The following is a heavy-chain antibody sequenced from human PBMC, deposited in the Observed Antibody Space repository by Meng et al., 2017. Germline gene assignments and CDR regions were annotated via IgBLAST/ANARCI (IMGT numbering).Heavy chain of an antibody. CDR1: GFTVSSNY. J-gene: IGHJ3*02. D-gene: IGHD4-23*01. V-gene: IGHV3-20*04. Sequence: GGSLRLSCAASGFTVSSNYMSWVRQAPGKGLEWVSGINWNGGSTGYADSVKGRFTISRDNAKNSLYLQMNSLRAEDTALYYCARDLRFFGGRAFDIWGQGTMVTVSS. CDR2: INWNGGST. CDR3: ARDLRFFGGRAFDI.